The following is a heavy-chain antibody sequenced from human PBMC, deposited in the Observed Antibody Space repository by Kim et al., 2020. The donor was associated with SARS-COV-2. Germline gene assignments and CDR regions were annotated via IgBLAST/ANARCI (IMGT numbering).Heavy chain of an antibody. Sequence: NPSLKRRVTISVDTSKNQFSLKLSSETAADTAVYYCARQNSGSYYRDYCGQGTLVTVSS. V-gene: IGHV4-39*01. J-gene: IGHJ4*02. CDR3: ARQNSGSYYRDY. D-gene: IGHD1-26*01.